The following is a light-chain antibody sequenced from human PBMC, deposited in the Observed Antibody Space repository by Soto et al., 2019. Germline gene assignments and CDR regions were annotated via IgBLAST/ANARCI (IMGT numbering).Light chain of an antibody. CDR1: QSVSNN. V-gene: IGKV3-15*01. CDR3: QQYNTWWT. Sequence: EIVMTQFPATLSVSPGERATLSCRASQSVSNNLAWYQKKPGQAPRLLIYGASTRATGIPARFSGSGSGTEFTLTISSLQSEDFAVYYCQQYNTWWTFGQGTRVEIK. J-gene: IGKJ1*01. CDR2: GAS.